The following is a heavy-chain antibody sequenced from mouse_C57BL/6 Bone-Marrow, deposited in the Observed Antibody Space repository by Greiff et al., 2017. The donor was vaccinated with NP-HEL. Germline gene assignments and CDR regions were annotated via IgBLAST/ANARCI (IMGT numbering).Heavy chain of an antibody. J-gene: IGHJ2*01. D-gene: IGHD1-1*01. CDR2: IYPGDGDT. CDR1: GYAFSSSW. CDR3: AKTVVALDDFDY. Sequence: QVQLQQSGPELVKPGASVKISCKASGYAFSSSWMNWVKQRPGKGLEWIGRIYPGDGDTNYNGKFKGKATLTADKSSSTAYMQLSSLTSEDSAVYFCAKTVVALDDFDYWGQGTTLTVSS. V-gene: IGHV1-82*01.